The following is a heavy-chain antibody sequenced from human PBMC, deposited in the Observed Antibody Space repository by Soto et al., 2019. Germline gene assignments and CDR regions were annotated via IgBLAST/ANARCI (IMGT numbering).Heavy chain of an antibody. CDR1: GGSISGGGYY. J-gene: IGHJ5*02. Sequence: SETLSLTCIVSGGSISGGGYYWSWIRQHPGKGLEWIGYIHYSGTTYYNPSLKSRLTISVDTSKTQFSLKLSSVTAADTAVYYCAGAWTAAAGWANGFDLWGQGTLVTVPQ. D-gene: IGHD6-13*01. CDR3: AGAWTAAAGWANGFDL. V-gene: IGHV4-31*03. CDR2: IHYSGTT.